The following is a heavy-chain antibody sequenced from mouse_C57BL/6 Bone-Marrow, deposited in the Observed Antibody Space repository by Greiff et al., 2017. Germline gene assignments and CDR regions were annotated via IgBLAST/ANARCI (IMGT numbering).Heavy chain of an antibody. CDR1: GFTFSSYA. V-gene: IGHV5-4*01. CDR2: ISDGGSYT. J-gene: IGHJ1*03. Sequence: EVQRVESGGGLVKPGGSLKLSCAASGFTFSSYAMSWVRQTPGKRLEWVGTISDGGSYTYYPDNVKGRFTISRDNAKNNLYLQMSHLKSEDTATYHCARDGYYGSRDFDVWGTGTTVTVSS. CDR3: ARDGYYGSRDFDV. D-gene: IGHD1-1*01.